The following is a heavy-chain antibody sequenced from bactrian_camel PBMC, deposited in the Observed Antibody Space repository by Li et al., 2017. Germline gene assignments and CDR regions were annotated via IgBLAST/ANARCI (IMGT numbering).Heavy chain of an antibody. CDR3: ARNGDFWLPFD. D-gene: IGHD7*01. Sequence: VQLVESGGGLVQPGGSLRLSCVASGFAFTTYWMYWVRQAPGKGLEWISTINTGGTTTYFADSVKGRFTKSRDNAKNTVYLQMSSLKPEDTAVYYCARNGDFWLPFDWGQGTQVTVS. V-gene: IGHV3S1*01. CDR1: GFAFTTYW. CDR2: INTGGTTT. J-gene: IGHJ4*01.